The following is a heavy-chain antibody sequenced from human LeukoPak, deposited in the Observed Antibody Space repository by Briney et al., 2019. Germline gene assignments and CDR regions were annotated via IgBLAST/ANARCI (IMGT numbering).Heavy chain of an antibody. D-gene: IGHD1-26*01. Sequence: PGGSLRLSCAASGFTFSSYWMHWVRQAPGKGLVWVSRINSDGSSTSYADSVKGRFTISRDNAKNTLYLQMNSLRAEDTAVYYCARMEPLGGYFDYWGQGTLVTVSS. J-gene: IGHJ4*02. CDR1: GFTFSSYW. V-gene: IGHV3-74*01. CDR2: INSDGSST. CDR3: ARMEPLGGYFDY.